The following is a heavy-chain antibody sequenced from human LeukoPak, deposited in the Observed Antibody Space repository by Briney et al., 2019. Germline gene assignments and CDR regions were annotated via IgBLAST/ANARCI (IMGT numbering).Heavy chain of an antibody. V-gene: IGHV3-11*04. J-gene: IGHJ3*02. CDR2: ISCSGSTI. CDR3: ARDQQSYGDYDAFDI. D-gene: IGHD4-17*01. Sequence: PGGSLRLSCAASGLTFSDYYMSWIRQAPGKGLEWVSYISCSGSTIYYADSVKGRFTISRDNAKNSLYLQMNSLRAEDTAVYYCARDQQSYGDYDAFDIWGQGTMVTVSS. CDR1: GLTFSDYY.